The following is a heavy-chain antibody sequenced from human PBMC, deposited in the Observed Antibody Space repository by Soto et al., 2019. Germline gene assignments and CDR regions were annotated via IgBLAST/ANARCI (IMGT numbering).Heavy chain of an antibody. Sequence: ASVKVSCKPSGYPFTSNRLSWVRRAPGQGLEWMGCISPHNGNAKYAQKFQDRVTMTADTAASTVYMELRSLRSDDSAVFYCARDRSGWYDFWGQGTLVTVSS. V-gene: IGHV1-18*01. CDR3: ARDRSGWYDF. CDR1: GYPFTSNR. CDR2: ISPHNGNA. D-gene: IGHD6-19*01. J-gene: IGHJ4*02.